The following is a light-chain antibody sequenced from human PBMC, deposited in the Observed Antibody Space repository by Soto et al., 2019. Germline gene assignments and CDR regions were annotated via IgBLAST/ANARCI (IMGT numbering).Light chain of an antibody. J-gene: IGKJ1*01. V-gene: IGKV3-20*01. CDR2: ATF. CDR1: QSVSSTY. CDR3: QQAYGAPPT. Sequence: EIVLTQSPGTLSLSPGERATLSCRASQSVSSTYLAWYQQKPGQAPRLLIYATFSRATGIPDRFSGSGSGTDFTLTISSLQPEDFATYYCQQAYGAPPTFGQGTKVDIK.